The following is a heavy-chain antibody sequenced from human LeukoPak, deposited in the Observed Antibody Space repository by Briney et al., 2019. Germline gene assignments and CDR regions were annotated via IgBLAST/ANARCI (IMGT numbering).Heavy chain of an antibody. J-gene: IGHJ4*02. CDR3: ARAVWTSSGYWFDY. CDR1: GFAFSRSA. Sequence: GGSLRLSCAASGFAFSRSAMTWVRQTPGKGLDWVSSISSSGNTYYADSVKGRFTISRDNAKKTLYLQLNSLRAEDTAVYHCARAVWTSSGYWFDYWGPGIPVTVSS. V-gene: IGHV3-23*01. CDR2: ISSSGNT. D-gene: IGHD3-22*01.